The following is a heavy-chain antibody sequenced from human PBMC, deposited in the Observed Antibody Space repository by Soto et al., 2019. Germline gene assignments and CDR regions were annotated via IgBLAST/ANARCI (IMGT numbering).Heavy chain of an antibody. CDR1: GYTFTGYY. J-gene: IGHJ6*02. V-gene: IGHV1-2*02. CDR2: INSNSGGT. Sequence: ASVEVSCKASGYTFTGYYMQWVLQAPGQGLEWMGWINSNSGGTNYAQNFRGRVTMTRDTSISTAYMELSRLRSDDTAVYYCARDPGYYGMDVWGQGTTVTVSS. CDR3: ARDPGYYGMDV.